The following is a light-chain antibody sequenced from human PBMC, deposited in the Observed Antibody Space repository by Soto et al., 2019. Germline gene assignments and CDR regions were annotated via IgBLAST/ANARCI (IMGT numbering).Light chain of an antibody. V-gene: IGKV4-1*01. CDR2: WAS. Sequence: DIVMTQSPDSLGVSLGESATINCKSSQSVLYSSNNKNYLAGYQQKPGQPPKLLIYWASTRESGVPDRFSGSGSVTDFTLTISSLQAEDVAVYYCQQYYSTPSFGGGTKVEIK. CDR1: QSVLYSSNNKNY. J-gene: IGKJ4*01. CDR3: QQYYSTPS.